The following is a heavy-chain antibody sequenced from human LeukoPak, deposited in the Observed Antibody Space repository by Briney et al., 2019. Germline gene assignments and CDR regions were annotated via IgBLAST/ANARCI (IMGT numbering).Heavy chain of an antibody. CDR2: IYPSDSDP. V-gene: IGHV5-51*01. Sequence: GESLQISCKGSGYNFTNYWIGWVRQMPGKGLEWMGIIYPSDSDPRYSPSFQGQVTISADKSINTAYLQWSSLKASDTAMYYCARRQGATTHFDYWGQGTLVTVSS. CDR1: GYNFTNYW. CDR3: ARRQGATTHFDY. D-gene: IGHD1-26*01. J-gene: IGHJ4*02.